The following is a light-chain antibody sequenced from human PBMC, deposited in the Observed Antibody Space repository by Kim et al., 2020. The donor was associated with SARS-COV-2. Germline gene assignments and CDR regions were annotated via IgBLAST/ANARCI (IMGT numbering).Light chain of an antibody. Sequence: DVQLTQPPSSLSASVGDTVTITYRASQGVNNFVGWFQQKPGKAPKSLIFGASTLNRGVPSKFTGSGSGTDFTLPISSLQPDDSATYYCQQYDSCPITMGREKRLKIK. CDR1: QGVNNF. J-gene: IGKJ5*01. V-gene: IGKV1-16*02. CDR3: QQYDSCPIT. CDR2: GAS.